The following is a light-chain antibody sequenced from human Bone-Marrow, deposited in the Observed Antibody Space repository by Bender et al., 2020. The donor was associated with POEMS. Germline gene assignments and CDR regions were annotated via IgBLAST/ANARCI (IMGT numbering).Light chain of an antibody. CDR3: SAWDGILNGWV. V-gene: IGLV1-44*01. CDR2: GND. CDR1: SSNIGGNA. J-gene: IGLJ3*02. Sequence: GSSSNIGGNAVNWWQQLPGTAPKLLNYGNDQRPSGVPDRFSGSKSGTSASLAISGLQSEDEADYFCSAWDGILNGWVFGGGTELTVL.